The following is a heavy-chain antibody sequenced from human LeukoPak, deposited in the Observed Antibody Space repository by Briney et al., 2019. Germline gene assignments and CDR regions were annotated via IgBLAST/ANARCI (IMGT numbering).Heavy chain of an antibody. CDR2: IYYRGST. Sequence: PSETLSLTCTVSGGSISSSSYYWGWIRQPPGKGLEWIGSIYYRGSTYYNPSLKSRVTISVDTSKNQFSLKLSSVTAADTAVYYCARPAVAGTNLVAFDNWGQGTMVTVSS. CDR1: GGSISSSSYY. J-gene: IGHJ3*02. CDR3: ARPAVAGTNLVAFDN. V-gene: IGHV4-39*01. D-gene: IGHD6-19*01.